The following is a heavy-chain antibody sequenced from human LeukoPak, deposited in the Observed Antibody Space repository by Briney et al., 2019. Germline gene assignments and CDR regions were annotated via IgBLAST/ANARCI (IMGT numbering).Heavy chain of an antibody. CDR2: FDPEGGET. CDR3: ATPRGAAAANAAFDI. Sequence: GASVRLSYTVAGYPLSALSINWGRGAPRQGVGWWRGFDPEGGETIYAQKFRRRVTMTEDTSTDTAYMELSSLRSEDTAVYYCATPRGAAAANAAFDIWGQGTMVTVSS. D-gene: IGHD6-13*01. CDR1: GYPLSALS. V-gene: IGHV1-24*01. J-gene: IGHJ3*02.